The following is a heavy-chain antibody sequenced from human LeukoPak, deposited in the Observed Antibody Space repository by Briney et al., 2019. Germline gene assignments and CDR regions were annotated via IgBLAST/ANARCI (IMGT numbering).Heavy chain of an antibody. CDR3: ARERRYCSGSSCYDFDY. J-gene: IGHJ4*02. V-gene: IGHV4-61*02. CDR2: IYTSGSP. CDR1: GGSISSGPYY. D-gene: IGHD2-15*01. Sequence: PSETLSLTCTVSGGSISSGPYYWTWIRQPAGKGLEWIGRIYTSGSPNYNPSLKSRVTISIDTSKNQFSLKLSSVTAADTAVYYCARERRYCSGSSCYDFDYWAREPWSPSPQ.